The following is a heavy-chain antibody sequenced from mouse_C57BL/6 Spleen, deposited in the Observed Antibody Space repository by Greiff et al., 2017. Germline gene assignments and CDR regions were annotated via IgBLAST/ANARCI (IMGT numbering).Heavy chain of an antibody. CDR3: ARLSITTVVAKDY. J-gene: IGHJ2*01. V-gene: IGHV1-64*01. CDR2: IHPNSGST. D-gene: IGHD1-1*01. CDR1: GYTFTSYW. Sequence: QVQLQQPGAELVKPGASVKLSCKASGYTFTSYWMHWVKQRPGQGLEWIGMIHPNSGSTNYNEKFKSKATLTVDKASSTAYMQLSSLTSEDSAVYYGARLSITTVVAKDYWGQGTTLTVSS.